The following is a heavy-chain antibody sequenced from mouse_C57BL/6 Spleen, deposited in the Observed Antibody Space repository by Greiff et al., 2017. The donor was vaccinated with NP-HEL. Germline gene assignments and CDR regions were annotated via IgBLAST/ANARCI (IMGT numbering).Heavy chain of an antibody. V-gene: IGHV5-4*03. Sequence: EVMLVESGGGLVKPGGSLKLSCAASGFTFSSYAMSWVRQTPEKRLEWVATISDGGSYTYYPDNVKGRFTISRDNAKNNLYLQMSHLKAEDTAMYYCASDEGATVPFAYWGQGTLVTVSA. CDR1: GFTFSSYA. CDR3: ASDEGATVPFAY. D-gene: IGHD1-1*01. J-gene: IGHJ3*01. CDR2: ISDGGSYT.